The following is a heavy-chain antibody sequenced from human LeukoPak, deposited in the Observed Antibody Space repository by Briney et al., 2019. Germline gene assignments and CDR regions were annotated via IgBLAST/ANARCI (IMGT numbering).Heavy chain of an antibody. CDR2: INLNSGGS. Sequence: GASVKVSCEASGYTFIDYYMHWVRQAPGHGLEWMGWINLNSGGSHYVQKFQGRVTMTRDTSISTAYMELSGLRSDDTDVYFCTRGGDDEGPNYFDHWREGTVVSVPS. J-gene: IGHJ4*02. V-gene: IGHV1-2*02. CDR3: TRGGDDEGPNYFDH. CDR1: GYTFIDYY. D-gene: IGHD3-10*01.